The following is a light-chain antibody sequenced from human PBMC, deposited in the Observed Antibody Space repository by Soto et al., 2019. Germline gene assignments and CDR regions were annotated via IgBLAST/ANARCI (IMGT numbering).Light chain of an antibody. V-gene: IGKV1-5*03. CDR3: KQYNSHPLT. CDR2: KAY. J-gene: IGKJ4*01. CDR1: QSVRTW. Sequence: DIQMTQSPSTLSASVGDRVTITCRASQSVRTWLAWYQQKPGKVPKLLIYKAYSLERGVPSRYSGSGSETEITLTSSRLQHEDFATYYCKQYNSHPLTFRGGTKVEIK.